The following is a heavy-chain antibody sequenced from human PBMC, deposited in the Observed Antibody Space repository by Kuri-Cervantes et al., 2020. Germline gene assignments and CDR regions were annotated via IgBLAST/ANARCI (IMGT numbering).Heavy chain of an antibody. Sequence: SETLSPTCAVSGGFISSSNWWSWVRQPPGKGLEWIGEIYHSGSTNYNPSLKSRVTISVDMSKNQFSLPLRSVTAADTAVYYCGRAPESWGQGTLVTVSS. CDR1: GGFISSSNW. J-gene: IGHJ5*02. CDR2: IYHSGST. V-gene: IGHV4-4*02. CDR3: GRAPES.